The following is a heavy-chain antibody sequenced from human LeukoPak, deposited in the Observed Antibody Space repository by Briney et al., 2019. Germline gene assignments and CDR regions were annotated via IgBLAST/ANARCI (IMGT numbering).Heavy chain of an antibody. CDR2: IYYSGST. V-gene: IGHV4-39*07. Sequence: PSETLSLTCTVSGGSISSSSYYWGWIRQPPGKGLEWIGSIYYSGSTYYNPSLKSRVTISVDTSKNQFSLKLSSVTAADTAVYYCARCQYYGSGSYCRGLDYWGQGTLVTVSS. D-gene: IGHD3-10*01. J-gene: IGHJ4*02. CDR1: GGSISSSSYY. CDR3: ARCQYYGSGSYCRGLDY.